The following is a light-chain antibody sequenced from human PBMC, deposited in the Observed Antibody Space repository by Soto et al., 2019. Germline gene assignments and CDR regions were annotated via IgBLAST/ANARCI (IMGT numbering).Light chain of an antibody. J-gene: IGKJ4*01. CDR3: QQRGDWPLT. CDR2: DAT. V-gene: IGKV3-11*01. Sequence: EIVLTQSPATLSLSPGERATLSCRASQSVSKYLAWYQQKPGQAPRLLIYDATNRATGIPDRFSGSGSGTDFTLTSSSREPEDFAVYYCQQRGDWPLTFGVGTKVEIK. CDR1: QSVSKY.